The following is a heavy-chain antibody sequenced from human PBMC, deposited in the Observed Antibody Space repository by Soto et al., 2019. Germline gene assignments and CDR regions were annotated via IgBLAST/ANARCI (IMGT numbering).Heavy chain of an antibody. CDR2: VYYSGST. V-gene: IGHV4-39*01. D-gene: IGHD3-16*01. CDR3: ARQPRGPGYGERGLYFDY. CDR1: GGPTNSRSDY. J-gene: IGHJ4*02. Sequence: SETLSLTCTVSGGPTNSRSDYWGWIRQPPGKGLEWIGSVYYSGSTHDNPSLQGRVTISVDTSRNQFSLNLISVTAADTAVYFCARQPRGPGYGERGLYFDYWGQGTLVTVSS.